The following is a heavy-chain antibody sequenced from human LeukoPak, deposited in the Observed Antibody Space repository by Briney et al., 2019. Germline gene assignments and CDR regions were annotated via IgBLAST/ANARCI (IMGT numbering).Heavy chain of an antibody. CDR3: ARGPVGGYYDGLDM. CDR2: FYYSGST. Sequence: SETLSLTCTASGGSISTYYWSWIRQPPGKGLEWIGYFYYSGSTKYNPSLKSRVIISVDTSTNQFSLNLSSVTAADTAVYYCARGPVGGYYDGLDMWGQGTMVTVSS. CDR1: GGSISTYY. V-gene: IGHV4-59*01. D-gene: IGHD6-19*01. J-gene: IGHJ3*02.